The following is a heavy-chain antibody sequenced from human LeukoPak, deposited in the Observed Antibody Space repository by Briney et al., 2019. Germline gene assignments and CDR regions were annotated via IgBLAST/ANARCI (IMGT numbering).Heavy chain of an antibody. CDR3: AGASIAAAGTDY. D-gene: IGHD6-13*01. CDR2: INWNGGST. Sequence: PGGSLRLSCAASGFTFDDYGMSWVRQALGKGLEWVSGINWNGGSTGYADSVKGRFTISRDNAKNSLYLQMNSLRAEDTALYYCAGASIAAAGTDYWGQGTLVNVS. V-gene: IGHV3-20*04. CDR1: GFTFDDYG. J-gene: IGHJ4*02.